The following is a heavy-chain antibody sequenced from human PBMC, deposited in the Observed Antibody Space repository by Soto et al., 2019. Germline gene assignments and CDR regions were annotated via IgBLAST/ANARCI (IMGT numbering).Heavy chain of an antibody. CDR3: AKASAPGGTYFPLWI. J-gene: IGHJ4*02. CDR1: GFTFSSYG. Sequence: EVQLLESGGGLVQPGGSLRLSCAASGFTFSSYGMSWVRQAPGKGLEWVSSISGSGGSTYYADSVKGRFTISRDNSKNTLYLQMNSLRAEDTAVYYCAKASAPGGTYFPLWIWGQGTLVTVSS. D-gene: IGHD1-26*01. V-gene: IGHV3-23*01. CDR2: ISGSGGST.